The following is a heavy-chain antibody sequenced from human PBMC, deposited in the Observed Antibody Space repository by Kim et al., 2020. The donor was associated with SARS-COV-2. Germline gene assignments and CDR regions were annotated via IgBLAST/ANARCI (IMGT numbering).Heavy chain of an antibody. CDR3: ARRRDMDV. Sequence: GGSLRLSCAASGFTFSSYSMNWVRQAPGKGLEWVASISSSSSYIYYEDSVKGRFTISRDNAKNSLYLQMNSLRAVDTAVYYCARRRDMDVWGQGTTVTVSS. CDR1: GFTFSSYS. V-gene: IGHV3-21*01. CDR2: ISSSSSYI. J-gene: IGHJ6*02.